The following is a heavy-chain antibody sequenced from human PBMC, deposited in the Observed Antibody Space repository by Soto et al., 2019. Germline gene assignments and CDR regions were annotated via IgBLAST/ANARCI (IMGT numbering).Heavy chain of an antibody. Sequence: TLSLTCTVSGDSISRGVHYWSWIRHHPGKGLEWIGYMFYIGRIYYNPYLKSRVIIPVDASKNQFSLKLSSVTAADTAVYYCARALAARPTGELYYFDYRGQGVPVTVSX. CDR1: GDSISRGVHY. CDR3: ARALAARPTGELYYFDY. D-gene: IGHD6-6*01. J-gene: IGHJ4*02. CDR2: MFYIGRI. V-gene: IGHV4-31*03.